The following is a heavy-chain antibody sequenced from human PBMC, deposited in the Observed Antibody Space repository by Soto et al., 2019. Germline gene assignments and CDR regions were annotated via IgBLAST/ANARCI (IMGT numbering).Heavy chain of an antibody. Sequence: GASVKVSCKASGYTFTSYYMHWVRQAPGQGLEWMGIINPSGGSTSYAQKFQGRVTMTRDTSTSTVYMELSSLRSEDTAVYYCARSIYGVTLYYYYYMDVWGKGTTVTVSS. V-gene: IGHV1-46*03. CDR1: GYTFTSYY. CDR2: INPSGGST. CDR3: ARSIYGVTLYYYYYMDV. D-gene: IGHD3-16*01. J-gene: IGHJ6*03.